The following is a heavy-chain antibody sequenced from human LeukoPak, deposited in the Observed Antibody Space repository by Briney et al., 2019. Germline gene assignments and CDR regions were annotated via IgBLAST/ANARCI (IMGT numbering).Heavy chain of an antibody. Sequence: GGSLRLSCAASGFNFITAAMTWVRQAPGKGLEWVSLIGSSGGSTYYADSVKGRFTISGDNFNHTLSLQMNSLRVEDTAIYYCASSAGALIDCWGQGTLVIVSS. D-gene: IGHD6-19*01. V-gene: IGHV3-23*01. CDR2: IGSSGGST. CDR1: GFNFITAA. J-gene: IGHJ4*02. CDR3: ASSAGALIDC.